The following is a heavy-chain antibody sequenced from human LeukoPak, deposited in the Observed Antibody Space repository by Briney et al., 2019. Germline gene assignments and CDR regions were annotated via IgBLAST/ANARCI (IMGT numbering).Heavy chain of an antibody. CDR3: AKDLRGPAAGTWYFDL. D-gene: IGHD6-13*01. Sequence: GGSLRLSCAASGFTFSSYAMSWVRQAPGKGLEWVSAISGSGGSTYYADSVKGRFTISRDNSKNTLYLQMNSLRAEDTAVYYCAKDLRGPAAGTWYFDLGGRGTLVTVSS. V-gene: IGHV3-23*01. CDR2: ISGSGGST. CDR1: GFTFSSYA. J-gene: IGHJ2*01.